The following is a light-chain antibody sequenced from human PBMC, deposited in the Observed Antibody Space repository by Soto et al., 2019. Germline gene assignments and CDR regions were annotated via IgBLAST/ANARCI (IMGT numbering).Light chain of an antibody. CDR3: QQYNSYSPVT. CDR1: QSISSW. V-gene: IGKV1-5*03. Sequence: DIQMTQSPSTLSASVGDRVTITCRASQSISSWLAWYQQKPGKAPKLLIYKASLLESGVPSRFSGSGSGTEFTLTISSLQPDDFATYYCQQYNSYSPVTFGQGTKVEIK. CDR2: KAS. J-gene: IGKJ1*01.